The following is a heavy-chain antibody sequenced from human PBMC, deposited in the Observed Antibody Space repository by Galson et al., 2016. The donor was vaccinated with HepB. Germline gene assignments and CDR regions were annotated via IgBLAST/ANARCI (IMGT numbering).Heavy chain of an antibody. CDR3: ASMGGGSGSWYKD. D-gene: IGHD6-13*01. CDR1: GFTFSSYP. J-gene: IGHJ4*02. V-gene: IGHV3-23*01. CDR2: ISGSGDTT. Sequence: SLRLSCAASGFTFSSYPMSWVRQAPGKGLERVSRISGSGDTTNYADSVRGRFTISRDNSKSTLFLQLSSLRAGDTAVYYCASMGGGSGSWYKDWGQGSLGTVSS.